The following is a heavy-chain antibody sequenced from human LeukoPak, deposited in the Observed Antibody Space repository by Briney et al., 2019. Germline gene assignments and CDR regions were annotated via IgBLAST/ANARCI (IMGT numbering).Heavy chain of an antibody. CDR1: GGSFSGYY. J-gene: IGHJ4*02. CDR2: INHSGST. V-gene: IGHV4-34*01. CDR3: ARGRGSTFGGVIVKGFDY. D-gene: IGHD3-16*02. Sequence: LSETLSLTCAVYGGSFSGYYWSWIRQPPGKGLEWIREINHSGSTNYNPSLKSRVTISVDTSKNQFSLKLSSVTAADTAVYYCARGRGSTFGGVIVKGFDYWGQGTLVTVSS.